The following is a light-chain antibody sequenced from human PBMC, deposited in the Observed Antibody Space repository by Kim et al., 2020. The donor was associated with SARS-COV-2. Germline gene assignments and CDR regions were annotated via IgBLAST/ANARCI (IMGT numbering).Light chain of an antibody. CDR3: GTWDSSLSVGV. CDR2: DND. Sequence: QSVLTQPPSVSAAPGQKVAISCSGTRFNVGNNFVSWYQQFPGTAPKLLIYDNDQRPSGIPDRFSGSKSGTSATLGITGLQSGDEADYYCGTWDSSLSVGVFGGGTKLTVL. CDR1: RFNVGNNF. V-gene: IGLV1-51*01. J-gene: IGLJ3*02.